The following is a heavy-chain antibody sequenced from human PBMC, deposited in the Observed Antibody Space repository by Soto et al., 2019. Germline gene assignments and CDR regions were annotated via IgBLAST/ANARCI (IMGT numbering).Heavy chain of an antibody. D-gene: IGHD6-13*01. CDR1: GGTFSSYT. CDR2: IIPILGVA. CDR3: ARDPSPYSSSWQY. J-gene: IGHJ4*02. V-gene: IGHV1-69*08. Sequence: QVQLVQSGAEVKKPGSSVKVSCKASGGTFSSYTISWVRQAPGQGLEWMGRIIPILGVANYAQKFQGRVTITADKSTSTAYMELSSLRSEDTAVYYCARDPSPYSSSWQYWGQGTLVTVSS.